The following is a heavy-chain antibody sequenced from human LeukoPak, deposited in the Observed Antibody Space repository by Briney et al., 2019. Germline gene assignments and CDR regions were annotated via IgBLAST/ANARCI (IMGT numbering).Heavy chain of an antibody. Sequence: ASVKVSCKASGYTFTGYYMHWVRQAPGQGLEWMGWINPNSGGTNYAQKFQGRVTMTRDTSISTAYMELSRLRSDDTAVYYCARGGSSSWYRDYDYMDVWGKGTTVTISS. CDR3: ARGGSSSWYRDYDYMDV. CDR2: INPNSGGT. V-gene: IGHV1-2*02. D-gene: IGHD6-13*01. CDR1: GYTFTGYY. J-gene: IGHJ6*03.